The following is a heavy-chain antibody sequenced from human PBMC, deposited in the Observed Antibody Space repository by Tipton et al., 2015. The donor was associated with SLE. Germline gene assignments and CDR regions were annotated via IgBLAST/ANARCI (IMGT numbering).Heavy chain of an antibody. V-gene: IGHV4-31*03. CDR1: GGSISSGGYY. J-gene: IGHJ2*01. CDR3: AREAGRGYDYDSTDVGWYFDL. D-gene: IGHD3-22*01. Sequence: TLSLTCSVSGGSISSGGYYWTWIRPYPGKGLEWIGYIYYRGTTYYNPSLESRVTISVDTSKNQFFLKLNSVSAADTAVYYCAREAGRGYDYDSTDVGWYFDLWGRGTLVTVSS. CDR2: IYYRGTT.